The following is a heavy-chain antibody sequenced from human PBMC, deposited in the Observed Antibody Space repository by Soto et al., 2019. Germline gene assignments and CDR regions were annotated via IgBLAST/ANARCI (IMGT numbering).Heavy chain of an antibody. Sequence: QVQLQESGPGLVKPSETLSLTCTVSGGSISSYYWSWIRQPPGKGLEWLGYIYYSGSTNYNPSLTSRVTLSVDTSKNQFALKLRSVTAADTAVYYCARQNTAMDDAFDIWGQGTMVTVSS. J-gene: IGHJ3*02. CDR2: IYYSGST. CDR3: ARQNTAMDDAFDI. CDR1: GGSISSYY. V-gene: IGHV4-59*08. D-gene: IGHD5-18*01.